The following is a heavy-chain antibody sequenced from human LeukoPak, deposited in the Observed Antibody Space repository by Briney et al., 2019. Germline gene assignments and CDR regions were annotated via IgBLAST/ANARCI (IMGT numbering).Heavy chain of an antibody. CDR2: IYYSGST. Sequence: PSETLSLTCTVSGGSVSSDSYYWGWLRQPPGKGLEWIGYIYYSGSTNYNPSLKSRVTISVDTSKNQFSLKLSSVTAADTAVYYCARDTPYYYDSSGSITDAFDIWGQGTMVTVSP. V-gene: IGHV4-61*01. D-gene: IGHD3-22*01. CDR1: GGSVSSDSYY. J-gene: IGHJ3*02. CDR3: ARDTPYYYDSSGSITDAFDI.